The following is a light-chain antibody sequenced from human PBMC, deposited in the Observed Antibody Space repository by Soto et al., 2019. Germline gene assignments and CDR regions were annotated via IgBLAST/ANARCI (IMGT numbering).Light chain of an antibody. CDR2: GAS. CDR3: QQYGSLPPIT. J-gene: IGKJ5*01. Sequence: TPSPSTLSVSTRERATLSCRASQSISSNLAWYQQKPGQAPRLLIYGASSRATGIPDRFSGSGSGTDFTLTISRLEPEDFAVYYCQQYGSLPPITSGQGTRLEIK. CDR1: QSISSN. V-gene: IGKV3-20*01.